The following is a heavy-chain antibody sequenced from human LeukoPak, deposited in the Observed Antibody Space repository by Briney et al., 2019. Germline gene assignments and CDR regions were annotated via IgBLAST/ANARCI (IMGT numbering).Heavy chain of an antibody. V-gene: IGHV4-31*03. J-gene: IGHJ4*02. CDR3: ARGGATVTDY. CDR2: IYYGGTT. D-gene: IGHD4-17*01. CDR1: GGSISDDGYY. Sequence: SQTLSLTCTVSGGSISDDGYYWSWIRQLPGKGLEWIGHIYYGGTTEYNPSLESRITASVATSKTQFSLKLNSVTAADTAVYYCARGGATVTDYWGQGNLVTVSS.